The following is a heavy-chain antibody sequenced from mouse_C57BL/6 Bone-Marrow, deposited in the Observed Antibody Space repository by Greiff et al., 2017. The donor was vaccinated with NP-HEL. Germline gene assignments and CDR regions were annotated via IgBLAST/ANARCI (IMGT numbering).Heavy chain of an antibody. J-gene: IGHJ4*01. V-gene: IGHV5-4*01. CDR3: ARDDDGYYRAMDY. Sequence: VQLKESGGGLVKPGGSLKLSCAASGFTFSSYAMSWVRQTPEKRLEWVATISDGGSYTYYPDNVKGRFTISRDNAKNNLYLQMSHLKSEDTAMYYCARDDDGYYRAMDYWGQGTSVTVSS. D-gene: IGHD2-3*01. CDR1: GFTFSSYA. CDR2: ISDGGSYT.